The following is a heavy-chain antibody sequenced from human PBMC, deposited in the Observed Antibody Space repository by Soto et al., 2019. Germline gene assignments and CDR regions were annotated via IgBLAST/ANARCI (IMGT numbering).Heavy chain of an antibody. CDR1: GYTFTNYA. D-gene: IGHD6-19*01. CDR3: ARDSEVAGPAFHI. V-gene: IGHV7-4-1*01. J-gene: IGHJ3*02. Sequence: ASVKVSCKASGYTFTNYAMNWVRQAPGQGLEWMGWINTNTGNPTYAQGFTGRFVFSLDTSVSTAYLQISSLKAEDTAVYYCARDSEVAGPAFHIWCPGPMVTVSS. CDR2: INTNTGNP.